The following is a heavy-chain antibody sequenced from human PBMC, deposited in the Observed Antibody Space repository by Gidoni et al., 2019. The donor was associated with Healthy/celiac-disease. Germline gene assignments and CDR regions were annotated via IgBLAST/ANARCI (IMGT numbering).Heavy chain of an antibody. D-gene: IGHD6-13*01. V-gene: IGHV4-34*01. Sequence: QVQLQQWGAGLLKPSETLSLTCAVYGGSFSGYYWSWIRQPPGKGLEWIGEINHSGSTNYNPSLKSRVTISVDTSKNQFSLKLSSVTAADTAVYYCASEVGQQLVPYWGQGTLVTVSS. CDR1: GGSFSGYY. CDR3: ASEVGQQLVPY. CDR2: INHSGST. J-gene: IGHJ4*02.